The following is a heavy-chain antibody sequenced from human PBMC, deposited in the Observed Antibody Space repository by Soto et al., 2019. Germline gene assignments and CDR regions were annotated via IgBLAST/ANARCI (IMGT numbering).Heavy chain of an antibody. J-gene: IGHJ6*03. V-gene: IGHV4-34*01. CDR2: INHSGST. CDR1: GGSFSGYY. D-gene: IGHD3-9*01. Sequence: SETLSLTCAVYGGSFSGYYWSWIRQPPGKGLEWIGEINHSGSTNYNPSLKSRVTISVDTSKNQFSLKLSSVTAADTAVYYCANLRAKNYYYYYMDVWGKGTTVTVSS. CDR3: ANLRAKNYYYYYMDV.